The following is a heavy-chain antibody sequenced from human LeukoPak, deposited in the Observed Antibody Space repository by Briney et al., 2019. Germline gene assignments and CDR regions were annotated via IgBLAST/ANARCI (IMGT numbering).Heavy chain of an antibody. V-gene: IGHV3-49*04. CDR2: IRRRAYGGAA. J-gene: IGHJ4*02. CDR1: GFTFDDFA. CDR3: SRNGLVDFDY. Sequence: GGSLRLSCTTSGFTFDDFAMSWVRQPAGKGLEWVGFIRRRAYGGAAEYAASVKGRFIISRDDSKGIAYLQMNSLKTEDTAVYYCSRNGLVDFDYWGQGSRVIVSP.